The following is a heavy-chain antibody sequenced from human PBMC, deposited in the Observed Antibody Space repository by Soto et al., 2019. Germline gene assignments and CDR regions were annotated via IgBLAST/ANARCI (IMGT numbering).Heavy chain of an antibody. J-gene: IGHJ3*02. Sequence: GGSLRLSCAASGFTFSSYSMNWVRQAPGKGLEWVSSISSSSSYIYYADSVKGRFTISRDNSKNSLYLQMNSLRAEDTAVYYCAIVHDFWSGYYSEDAFDIWGQGTMVTVSS. CDR1: GFTFSSYS. D-gene: IGHD3-3*01. CDR3: AIVHDFWSGYYSEDAFDI. CDR2: ISSSSSYI. V-gene: IGHV3-21*01.